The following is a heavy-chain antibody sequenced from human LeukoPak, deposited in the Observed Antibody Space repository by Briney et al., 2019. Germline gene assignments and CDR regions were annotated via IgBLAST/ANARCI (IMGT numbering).Heavy chain of an antibody. J-gene: IGHJ3*02. V-gene: IGHV3-20*04. CDR3: ARESSSSWRAAFDI. CDR1: GFTFDYYG. Sequence: GGSLRLSCAASGFTFDYYGMNWVRQAPGKGLEWVSGLNWSGSRTSYADSVRGRFTISRDNAKSFVYLQMNNLRADDTAFYFCARESSSSWRAAFDIWGQGTLVTVSS. CDR2: LNWSGSRT. D-gene: IGHD6-13*01.